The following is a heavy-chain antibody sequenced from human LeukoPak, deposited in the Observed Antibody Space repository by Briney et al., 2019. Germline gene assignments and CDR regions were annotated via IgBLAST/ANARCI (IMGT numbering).Heavy chain of an antibody. D-gene: IGHD4-11*01. V-gene: IGHV1-2*02. J-gene: IGHJ4*02. CDR2: INPNSGGT. Sequence: ASVKVSCKASGYTFTGYYMHWVRQAPGQGLEWMGWINPNSGGTNYAQKSQGRVTITADESTSTAYMELSSLRSEDTAVYYCARDRGVYSNYFDYWGQGTLVTVSS. CDR3: ARDRGVYSNYFDY. CDR1: GYTFTGYY.